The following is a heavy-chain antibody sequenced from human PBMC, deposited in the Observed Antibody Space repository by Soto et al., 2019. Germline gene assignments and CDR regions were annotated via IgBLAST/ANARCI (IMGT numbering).Heavy chain of an antibody. CDR3: TRGRDGYNPYYFLY. V-gene: IGHV3-49*04. CDR1: GFTSGDYA. Sequence: GGSLRLSCTASGFTSGDYAINWVRQVPGKGLEWLGFIRNDIYDETTEYAASVKGRIIISRDDSKSMAYLQMDSLKTEDTGVYYCTRGRDGYNPYYFLYWGQGALVTVSS. D-gene: IGHD5-12*01. J-gene: IGHJ4*02. CDR2: IRNDIYDETT.